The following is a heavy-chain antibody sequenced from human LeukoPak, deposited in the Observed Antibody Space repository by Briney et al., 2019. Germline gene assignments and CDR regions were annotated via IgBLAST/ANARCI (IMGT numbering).Heavy chain of an antibody. CDR3: ARRAELGMRYFDS. V-gene: IGHV5-51*01. CDR2: IPCDGSKT. Sequence: GESLNISYPSSGNFITDYWLCWVRQLPGKGLEWMSIIPCDGSKTYSRPSFQTLTPTSVAKSTNTAYLQWTSMKASDTAIYFCARRAELGMRYFDSWGQGALVTVSS. CDR1: GNFITDYW. D-gene: IGHD3-16*01. J-gene: IGHJ4*02.